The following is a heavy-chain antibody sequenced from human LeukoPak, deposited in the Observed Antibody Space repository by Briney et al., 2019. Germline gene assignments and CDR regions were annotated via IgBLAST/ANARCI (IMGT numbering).Heavy chain of an antibody. V-gene: IGHV4-34*01. J-gene: IGHJ4*02. CDR2: INHSGSS. D-gene: IGHD2-15*01. CDR1: GGSFSSYY. CDR3: ARLDKDSAGNSRRPFNY. Sequence: SETLSLTCAVYGGSFSSYYWSWIRQPPGKGLEWIGEINHSGSSNYNPSLKSRVTILGDTSKNQFSLRLTSVTAADTAEYYCARLDKDSAGNSRRPFNYWGRGTLVTVSS.